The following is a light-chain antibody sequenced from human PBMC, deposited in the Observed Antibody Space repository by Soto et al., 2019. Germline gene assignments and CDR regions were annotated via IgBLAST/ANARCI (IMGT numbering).Light chain of an antibody. J-gene: IGLJ1*01. Sequence: QSVLTQPSSASGSPGESVTMSCTGTSRDVGAYVYVSWFQQHPGKAPKLLIYEVTKRPSGVPDRFSGSRSGNTASLTVSGLQVEDEADYYCLLFFSGAPVFGLGTKLTVL. CDR2: EVT. CDR3: LLFFSGAPV. V-gene: IGLV2-8*01. CDR1: SRDVGAYVY.